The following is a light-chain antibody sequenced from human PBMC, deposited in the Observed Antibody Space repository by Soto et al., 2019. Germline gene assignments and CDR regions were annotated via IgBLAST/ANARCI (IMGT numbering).Light chain of an antibody. CDR2: GAS. J-gene: IGKJ1*01. V-gene: IGKV3-15*01. CDR1: QSVSSN. CDR3: QHYKNLPRT. Sequence: IVVTQCASPVPVCPGARATLSCRASQSVSSNLAWYQQKPGQSPRLLIYGASTRATGIPARFSGSGSGTEFTLTISSLQSEDFAVYYCQHYKNLPRTFGQVTKV.